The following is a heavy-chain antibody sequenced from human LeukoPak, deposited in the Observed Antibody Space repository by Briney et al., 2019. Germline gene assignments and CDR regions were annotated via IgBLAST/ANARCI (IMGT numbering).Heavy chain of an antibody. CDR3: ARDLGAYGYHDY. CDR1: GGSIRSGVNY. D-gene: IGHD5-12*01. CDR2: IYNSGST. Sequence: SQTLSLTCTVSGGSIRSGVNYWSWIRQHPGKGLEWIGYIYNSGSTYYNPSLKSRVTISVDTSTNQLSLKLSSVTAADTAVYYCARDLGAYGYHDYWGQGTLVTVSS. V-gene: IGHV4-31*03. J-gene: IGHJ4*02.